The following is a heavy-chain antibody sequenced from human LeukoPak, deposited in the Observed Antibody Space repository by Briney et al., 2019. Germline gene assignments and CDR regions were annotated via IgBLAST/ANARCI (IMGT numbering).Heavy chain of an antibody. CDR1: GFTFSSYS. J-gene: IGHJ4*02. CDR3: ARERGVYDSSGFIDY. V-gene: IGHV3-21*01. CDR2: ISSSSSYI. Sequence: GGSLRLSCAASGFTFSSYSMNWVRQAPGKGLEWVSSISSSSSYIYYADSVKGRFTISRDNAKNSLYLQMNSLRAEDTAVYYCARERGVYDSSGFIDYWGQGTLVTVYS. D-gene: IGHD3-22*01.